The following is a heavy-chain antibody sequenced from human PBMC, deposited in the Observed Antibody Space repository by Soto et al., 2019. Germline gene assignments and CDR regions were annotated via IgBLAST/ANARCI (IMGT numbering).Heavy chain of an antibody. CDR2: IIPIFGTA. CDR3: ARVSRPEHAVVDYYYGMDV. CDR1: GGTFSSYA. Sequence: SVKVSCKASGGTFSSYAISWVRQAPGQGLEWMGGIIPIFGTANYAQKFQGRVTITADESTSTAYMELSSLRSEDTAVYYCARVSRPEHAVVDYYYGMDVWCQGITVTVS. V-gene: IGHV1-69*13. J-gene: IGHJ6*02.